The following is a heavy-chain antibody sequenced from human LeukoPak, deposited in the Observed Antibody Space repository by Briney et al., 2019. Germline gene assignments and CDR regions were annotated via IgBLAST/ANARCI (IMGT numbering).Heavy chain of an antibody. CDR1: GFTFSSYG. CDR2: ISYDGSNK. J-gene: IGHJ4*02. D-gene: IGHD2-21*02. Sequence: GGSLRLSRAASGFTFSSYGMHWVRQAPGKGLEWVAVISYDGSNKYYADSVKGRFTISRDNSKNTLYLQMNSLRAEDTAVYYCAKDLERHIVVVTASAVDYWGQGTLVTVSS. V-gene: IGHV3-30*18. CDR3: AKDLERHIVVVTASAVDY.